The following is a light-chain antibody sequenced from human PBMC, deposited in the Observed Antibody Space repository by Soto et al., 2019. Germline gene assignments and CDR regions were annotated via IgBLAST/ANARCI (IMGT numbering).Light chain of an antibody. CDR1: QTVSSY. CDR3: QHRSNWPLT. Sequence: EIVLTQSPATLSLSPGERATLSCRASQTVSSYLAWYQQKPGQAPRLLIYDVSNRATGIPARFSGSGSGTDFTLTISSLEPEDFAVYYCQHRSNWPLTFGPGTKVDIK. J-gene: IGKJ3*01. V-gene: IGKV3-11*01. CDR2: DVS.